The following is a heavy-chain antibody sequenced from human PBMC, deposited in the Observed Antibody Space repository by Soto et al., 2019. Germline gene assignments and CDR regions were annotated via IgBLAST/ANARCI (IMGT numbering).Heavy chain of an antibody. CDR2: ISSNGGST. CDR3: VKGVLMVYAVGWFDP. CDR1: GFTFSSYA. J-gene: IGHJ5*02. D-gene: IGHD2-8*01. V-gene: IGHV3-64D*06. Sequence: EVQLVESGGGLVQPGGSLRLSCSASGFTFSSYAMHWVRQAPGKGLEYVSAISSNGGSTYYADSVKGRFTISRDNSKNTLYLQMSSLRAEDTAVYYCVKGVLMVYAVGWFDPWGQGTLVTVSS.